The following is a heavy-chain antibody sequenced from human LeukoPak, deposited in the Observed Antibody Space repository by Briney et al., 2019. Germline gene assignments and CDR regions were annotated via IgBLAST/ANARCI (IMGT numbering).Heavy chain of an antibody. CDR2: ISSSGSTI. J-gene: IGHJ4*02. CDR3: TRVGQSYSTSGQALDH. D-gene: IGHD2-8*01. CDR1: GFTFSSYE. Sequence: GGSLRLSCAASGFTFSSYEMNWVRQAPGKGLEWVSYISSSGSTIYYADSVKGRFTISRDNARNSLYLQMNSLGAEDTAVYYCTRVGQSYSTSGQALDHWGQGTLVTVSS. V-gene: IGHV3-48*03.